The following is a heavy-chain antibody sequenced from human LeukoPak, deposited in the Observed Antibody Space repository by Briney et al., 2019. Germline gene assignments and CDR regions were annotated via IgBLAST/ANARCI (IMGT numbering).Heavy chain of an antibody. V-gene: IGHV4-39*01. J-gene: IGHJ4*02. CDR3: ARPSIAARLVY. Sequence: SETLSLTCTVSGGSISSCSYHWEWIPQPPGKGLEWIETIYCSGRTYSNPPLKSRVAISVDTSKNQFTLKLSSVTAADTAVYHCARPSIAARLVYWGQGTLVTVSS. CDR2: IYCSGRT. CDR1: GGSISSCSYH. D-gene: IGHD6-6*01.